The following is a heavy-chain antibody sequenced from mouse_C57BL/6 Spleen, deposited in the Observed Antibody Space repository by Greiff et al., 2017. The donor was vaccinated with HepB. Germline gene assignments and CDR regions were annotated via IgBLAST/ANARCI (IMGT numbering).Heavy chain of an antibody. CDR1: GFTFSDYY. D-gene: IGHD1-1*01. Sequence: EVQLKESGGGLVQPGGSLKLSCAASGFTFSDYYMYWVRQTPEKRLEWVAYISNGGGSTYYPDTVKGRFTISRDNAKNTLYLQMSRLKSEDTAMYYCARRDYYGSLDYWGQGTTLTVSS. J-gene: IGHJ2*01. CDR2: ISNGGGST. V-gene: IGHV5-12*01. CDR3: ARRDYYGSLDY.